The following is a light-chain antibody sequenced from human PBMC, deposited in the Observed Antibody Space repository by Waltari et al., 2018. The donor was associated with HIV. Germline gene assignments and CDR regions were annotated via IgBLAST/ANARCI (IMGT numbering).Light chain of an antibody. CDR1: SSNIGNNY. Sequence: AAPGQKVTISCSGSSSNIGNNYVSWYQQLPGTAPKLLIYDNNKRPSGIPDRFSGSKSGTSATLGITGLQTGDEADYYCGTWDSSLSAGGVFGGGTKLTVL. V-gene: IGLV1-51*01. J-gene: IGLJ2*01. CDR2: DNN. CDR3: GTWDSSLSAGGV.